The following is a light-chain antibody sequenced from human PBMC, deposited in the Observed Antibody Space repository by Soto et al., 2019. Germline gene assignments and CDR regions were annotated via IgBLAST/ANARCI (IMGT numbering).Light chain of an antibody. CDR2: DVT. J-gene: IGLJ1*01. CDR1: SSDGGGYNY. V-gene: IGLV2-14*01. Sequence: QSVLTQPASVSGSPGQSITISCTGTSSDGGGYNYASWYQQQPGKAPKFMIYDVTNRPSGVSNRFSGSKSGNTASLTISGLQAEDEADYYCCSYTTSNTPQIVFGTGTKVTVL. CDR3: CSYTTSNTPQIV.